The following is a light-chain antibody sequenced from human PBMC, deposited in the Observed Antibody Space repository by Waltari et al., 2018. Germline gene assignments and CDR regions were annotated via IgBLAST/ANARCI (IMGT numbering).Light chain of an antibody. Sequence: DVVMTQSPLSLPATLGRPASISSRSSQRIVHSDGHTYLNWFQQRPGQSPRRLIYKTANRDSGVPDRFSGSGSGTDFTLKISRVEAEDVGVYYCMQGTHWPPYTFGQGTKLEIK. CDR3: MQGTHWPPYT. CDR1: QRIVHSDGHTY. J-gene: IGKJ2*01. V-gene: IGKV2-30*02. CDR2: KTA.